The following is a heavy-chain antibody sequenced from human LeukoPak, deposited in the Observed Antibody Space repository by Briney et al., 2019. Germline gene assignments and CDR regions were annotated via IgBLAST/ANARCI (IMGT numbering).Heavy chain of an antibody. J-gene: IGHJ4*02. Sequence: SETLSLTCTVSGGSISSYYWSWIRQPPGKGLEWIGYIYYSGSTNYNPSLKSRVTISVDTSKNQCSLKLSSVTAADTAVYYCASSSGYSGYDPDYWGQGTLVTVSS. CDR1: GGSISSYY. D-gene: IGHD5-12*01. CDR2: IYYSGST. CDR3: ASSSGYSGYDPDY. V-gene: IGHV4-59*01.